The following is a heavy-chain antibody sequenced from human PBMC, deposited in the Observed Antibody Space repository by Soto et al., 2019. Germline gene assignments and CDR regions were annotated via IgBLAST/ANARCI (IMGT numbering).Heavy chain of an antibody. CDR2: INSNGDST. Sequence: EVQLLESGGGLVQPGGSLRLSCVASGFTFSRYVMSWVRQAPGKGLEWVSTINSNGDSTYYADSVKGRFTISRDNSRDSLYLQVESLRGEDTAVYYCAGVPDLDYCSRTSCLYYFDYWGQGALVTVSS. D-gene: IGHD2-2*01. CDR3: AGVPDLDYCSRTSCLYYFDY. V-gene: IGHV3-23*01. CDR1: GFTFSRYV. J-gene: IGHJ4*02.